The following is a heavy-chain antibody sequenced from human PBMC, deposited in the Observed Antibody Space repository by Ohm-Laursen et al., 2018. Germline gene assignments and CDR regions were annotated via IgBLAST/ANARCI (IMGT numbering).Heavy chain of an antibody. CDR1: GFTFSTSI. V-gene: IGHV3-64*01. CDR2: ITSGGSI. J-gene: IGHJ4*02. Sequence: SLRLSCSASGFTFSTSIMHWVRQAPGKGLECVSAITSGGSIYYGNSVKGRFTISRDNSKNTLYLQMNSLRAEDTAVYYCARVQYSSSRNYNFDYWGQGTLVTVSS. D-gene: IGHD6-13*01. CDR3: ARVQYSSSRNYNFDY.